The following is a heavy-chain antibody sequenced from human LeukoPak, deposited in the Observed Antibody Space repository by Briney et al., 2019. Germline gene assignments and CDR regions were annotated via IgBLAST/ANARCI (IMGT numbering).Heavy chain of an antibody. D-gene: IGHD2-2*01. CDR1: GFTFSNAW. J-gene: IGHJ5*02. CDR2: IKSKTGGGTT. V-gene: IGHV3-15*01. CDR3: TTAPVLPAAMIDP. Sequence: GGSLRLSCAASGFTFSNAWMSWVRQAPGKGLEWVGRIKSKTGGGTTDYAAPVKGRFTISRDDSKNTLYLQMNSLKTEDTAVYYCTTAPVLPAAMIDPWGQGTLVPSPQ.